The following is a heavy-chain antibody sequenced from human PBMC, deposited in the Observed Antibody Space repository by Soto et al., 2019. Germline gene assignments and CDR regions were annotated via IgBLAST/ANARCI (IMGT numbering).Heavy chain of an antibody. CDR3: ARDSYLAARGYYYYYGMDV. V-gene: IGHV3-30-3*01. CDR1: GFTFSSYA. D-gene: IGHD6-6*01. Sequence: GGSLRLSCAASGFTFSSYAMHWVRQAPGKGLEWVAVISYDGSNKYYADSVKGRFTISRDNSKNALYLQMNSLRAEDTAVYYCARDSYLAARGYYYYYGMDVWGQGTTVTVSS. CDR2: ISYDGSNK. J-gene: IGHJ6*02.